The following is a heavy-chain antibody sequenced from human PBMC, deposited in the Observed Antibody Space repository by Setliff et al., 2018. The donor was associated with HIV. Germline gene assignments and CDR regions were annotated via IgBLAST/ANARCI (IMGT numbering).Heavy chain of an antibody. Sequence: ASVKVSCKASGYTFTDYYMHWVQQAPGKGLEWMGRVDPKNGKTLYAEYLRGRITITADTSTDTAYMELNSLRSEDTAMYYCATLDYYGSQTYNLALHYWGQGTLVTVSS. CDR2: VDPKNGKT. J-gene: IGHJ4*02. CDR1: GYTFTDYY. CDR3: ATLDYYGSQTYNLALHY. D-gene: IGHD3-10*01. V-gene: IGHV1-69-2*01.